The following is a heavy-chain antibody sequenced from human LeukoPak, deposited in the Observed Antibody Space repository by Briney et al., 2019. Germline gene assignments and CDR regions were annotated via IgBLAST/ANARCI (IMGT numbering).Heavy chain of an antibody. V-gene: IGHV4-39*07. CDR2: FYFSGSS. D-gene: IGHD1-26*01. CDR3: AERGVGPTTDAFDI. CDR1: GGSVSSSNLY. Sequence: PSETLSLTCSVSGGSVSSSNLYWGWVRQAPGKGLEWIGSFYFSGSSFHNPSLKSRVLMSGDKSKNHLSLKLRSVTAADTAVYYCAERGVGPTTDAFDIWGRGTMVTVSS. J-gene: IGHJ3*02.